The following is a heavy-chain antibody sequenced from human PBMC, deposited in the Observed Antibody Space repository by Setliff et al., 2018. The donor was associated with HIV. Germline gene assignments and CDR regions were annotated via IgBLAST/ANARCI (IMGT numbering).Heavy chain of an antibody. CDR1: GGTFSSYG. Sequence: GASVNVSCKASGGTFSSYGISWVRQAPGQGLEWMGRIIPVYGTTNYAQKFQGRVTITADKSTSTAYMELSSLRSEDTAVYYCARYESSGHDAFDLWGQGTMVTVSS. J-gene: IGHJ3*01. V-gene: IGHV1-69*06. D-gene: IGHD3-22*01. CDR3: ARYESSGHDAFDL. CDR2: IIPVYGTT.